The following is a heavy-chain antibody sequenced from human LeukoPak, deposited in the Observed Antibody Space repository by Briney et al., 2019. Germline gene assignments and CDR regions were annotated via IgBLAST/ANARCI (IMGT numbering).Heavy chain of an antibody. CDR2: ISSNGDIT. J-gene: IGHJ4*02. Sequence: PGGSLTLSCLASGFTLSNHPMLWPRHTPGKGLEYVSAISSNGDITNYADSGKGRFTISRYNSKNPLFLQMSSLITEDPAVYYCVKRATSGAGVTYDYWGQGTLVTVSS. V-gene: IGHV3-64D*06. CDR3: VKRATSGAGVTYDY. CDR1: GFTLSNHP. D-gene: IGHD2-8*02.